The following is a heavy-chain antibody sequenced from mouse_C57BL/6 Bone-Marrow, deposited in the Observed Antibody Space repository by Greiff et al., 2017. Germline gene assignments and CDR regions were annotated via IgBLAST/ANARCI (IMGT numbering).Heavy chain of an antibody. CDR1: GYTFTSYW. CDR3: ARGSSYAYYYAIDY. Sequence: QVQLQQPGAELVKPGASVKLSCKASGYTFTSYWMHWVKQRPGRGLEWLGRLDPYSGGTKYNEKFKRKATLTVDNSSSTAYMQLSRLTSEDSAVDDCARGSSYAYYYAIDYWGQGTSVTVSS. CDR2: LDPYSGGT. J-gene: IGHJ4*01. V-gene: IGHV1-72*01. D-gene: IGHD1-1*01.